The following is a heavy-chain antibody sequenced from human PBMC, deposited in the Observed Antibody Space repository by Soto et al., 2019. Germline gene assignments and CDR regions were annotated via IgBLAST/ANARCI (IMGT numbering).Heavy chain of an antibody. J-gene: IGHJ5*02. CDR2: IYYSGST. Sequence: ASETLSLTCTVSGGSISSGGYYWSWIRQHPGKGLEWIGYIYYSGSTYYNPSLKSRVTISVDTSKNQFSLKLSSVTAADTAVYYCARDRFRPHSGYGQAWGQGTLVTVSS. CDR3: ARDRFRPHSGYGQA. V-gene: IGHV4-31*03. CDR1: GGSISSGGYY. D-gene: IGHD5-12*01.